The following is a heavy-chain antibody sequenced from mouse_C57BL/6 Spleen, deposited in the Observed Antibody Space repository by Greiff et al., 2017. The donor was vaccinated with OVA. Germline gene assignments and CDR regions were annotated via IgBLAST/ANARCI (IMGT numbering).Heavy chain of an antibody. D-gene: IGHD1-1*01. V-gene: IGHV1-64*01. J-gene: IGHJ2*01. Sequence: QVQLQQPGAELVKPGASVKLSCKASGYTFTSYWMHWVKQRPGQGLEWIGMIHPNSGSTNYNEKFKSKATLTVDTSSSTANMQLSSLTSEDSAVYYCARSKILLRSYYFDYWGQGTTLTVSS. CDR2: IHPNSGST. CDR1: GYTFTSYW. CDR3: ARSKILLRSYYFDY.